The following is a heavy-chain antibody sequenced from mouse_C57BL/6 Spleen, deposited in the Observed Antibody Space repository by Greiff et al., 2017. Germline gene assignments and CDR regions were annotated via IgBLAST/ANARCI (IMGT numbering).Heavy chain of an antibody. J-gene: IGHJ1*03. V-gene: IGHV1-80*01. CDR1: GYAFSSYW. Sequence: VQLQQSGAELVKPGASVKISCKASGYAFSSYWMNWVKQRPGKGLEWIGQIYPGDGDTNYNGKFKGKATLTADTSSSTAYMQLCSLTSEYSAVYCGARRVTTVVAHWYFDVWGTGTTVTVSS. D-gene: IGHD1-1*01. CDR3: ARRVTTVVAHWYFDV. CDR2: IYPGDGDT.